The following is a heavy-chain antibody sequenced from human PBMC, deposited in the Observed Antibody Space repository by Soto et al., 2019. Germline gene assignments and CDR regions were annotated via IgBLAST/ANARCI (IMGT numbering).Heavy chain of an antibody. V-gene: IGHV4-59*02. CDR3: ERAETSGIPYFDD. CDR2: VYYSGST. Sequence: SETLSLTCTVTGDSVNSYYWSWMRQPPGKGLECMGYVYYSGSTNYNPSLKSRVTISVDTSKNQISLRLKSVTAADTAVYYCERAETSGIPYFDDWGKGSLVTVPS. CDR1: GDSVNSYY. D-gene: IGHD6-13*01. J-gene: IGHJ4*02.